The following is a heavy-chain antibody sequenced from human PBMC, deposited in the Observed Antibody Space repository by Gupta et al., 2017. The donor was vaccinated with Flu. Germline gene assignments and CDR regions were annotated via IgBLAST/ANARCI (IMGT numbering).Heavy chain of an antibody. CDR1: GFTFSSYG. CDR3: ARGEVAGSVGDY. V-gene: IGHV3-33*01. J-gene: IGHJ4*02. D-gene: IGHD6-19*01. CDR2: IWYDGSNK. Sequence: QVQLVESGGGVVQPGRSLRLSCAASGFTFSSYGMHWVRQAPGKGLEWVAVIWYDGSNKYYADSVKGRFTISRDNSKNTLYLQMNSLRAEDTAVYYCARGEVAGSVGDYWGQGTLVTVSS.